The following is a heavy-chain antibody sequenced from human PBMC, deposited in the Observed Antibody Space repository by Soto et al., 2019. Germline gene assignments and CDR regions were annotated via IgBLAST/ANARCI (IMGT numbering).Heavy chain of an antibody. V-gene: IGHV3-23*01. D-gene: IGHD3-3*01. CDR1: GFTFSSYA. Sequence: PGGSLRLSCAASGFTFSSYAMSWVRPAPGKGLEWVSAISGSGGSTYYADSVKGRFTISRDNSKNTLYLQMNSLRAEDTAVYYCAKGAPSGITIFGVVIAHFDYWGQGTLVTVSS. J-gene: IGHJ4*02. CDR2: ISGSGGST. CDR3: AKGAPSGITIFGVVIAHFDY.